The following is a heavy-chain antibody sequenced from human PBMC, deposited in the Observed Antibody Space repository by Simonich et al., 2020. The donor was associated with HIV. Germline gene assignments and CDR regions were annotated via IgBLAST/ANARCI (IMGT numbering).Heavy chain of an antibody. V-gene: IGHV1-69*10. D-gene: IGHD1-1*01. CDR3: ASKLDLTGSYNYYAMGV. J-gene: IGHJ6*02. CDR1: GGTFSSYA. CDR2: IIPVLGIA. Sequence: QVQLVQLGAEVKKTGSSVKVYCKASGGTFSSYASSGVRQAPGQGLEWMGEIIPVLGIAKSALEFQGRVTNTADKTTNTAYMEQSSLRTENTAVYYCASKLDLTGSYNYYAMGVWGQGTTVTVSS.